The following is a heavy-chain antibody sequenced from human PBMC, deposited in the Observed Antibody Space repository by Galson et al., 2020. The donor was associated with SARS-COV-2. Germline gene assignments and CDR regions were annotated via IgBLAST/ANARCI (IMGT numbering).Heavy chain of an antibody. CDR3: ARSGTRSAQYYYGMDV. J-gene: IGHJ6*02. V-gene: IGHV4-4*02. Sequence: ASETLSLTCAVSGGSISYSSWWTWVRQPPGKGLEWIGESYYSGSTNYNPSLKSRVTISLDKFKNQFSLKLSSVTAADTAVYYCARSGTRSAQYYYGMDVWGQGTTITLSS. D-gene: IGHD3-10*01. CDR2: SYYSGST. CDR1: GGSISYSSW.